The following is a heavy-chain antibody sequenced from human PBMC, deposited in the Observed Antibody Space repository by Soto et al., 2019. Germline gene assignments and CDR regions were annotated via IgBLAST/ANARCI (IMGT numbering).Heavy chain of an antibody. Sequence: GGSLRLSCAASGFTFRSFTMNWVRQAPGKGLEWVSTISSNSAYIYYTDALRGRFTISRDNAKNSLHLQMNSLRAEDTAVYYCTRDASRDSSARGWFDPWGPGTLVTVPS. CDR3: TRDASRDSSARGWFDP. J-gene: IGHJ5*02. CDR2: ISSNSAYI. CDR1: GFTFRSFT. D-gene: IGHD6-13*01. V-gene: IGHV3-21*01.